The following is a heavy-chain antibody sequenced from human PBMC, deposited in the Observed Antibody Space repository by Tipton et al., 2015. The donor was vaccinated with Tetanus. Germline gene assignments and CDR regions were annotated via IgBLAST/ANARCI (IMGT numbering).Heavy chain of an antibody. J-gene: IGHJ6*02. Sequence: SLRLSCAASGFTFDAYAMHWVRQAPGKGLEWVSTITWNSGGIDYADSVKGRFTISRDNAKNSLFLQMNSLRAEDTAWYYCAKDFAPSSGLVRGVFIARYGMDVWGQGP. CDR1: GFTFDAYA. V-gene: IGHV3-9*01. CDR3: AKDFAPSSGLVRGVFIARYGMDV. CDR2: ITWNSGGI. D-gene: IGHD3/OR15-3a*01.